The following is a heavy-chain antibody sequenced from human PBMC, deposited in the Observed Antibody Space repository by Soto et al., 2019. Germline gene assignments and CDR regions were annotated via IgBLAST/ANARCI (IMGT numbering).Heavy chain of an antibody. CDR1: GFTFSSYA. D-gene: IGHD5-18*01. CDR2: ITSYGGST. CDR3: VKGGHIYGLTYYNLDY. Sequence: PGGSLRLSCSASGFTFSSYAMYWVRQAPGKGLEYVSAITSYGGSTYYADSVKGRFTISRDNSQNTLYLQMSSLRVEDTAVYYCVKGGHIYGLTYYNLDYWGQGTLVTVSS. V-gene: IGHV3-64D*06. J-gene: IGHJ4*02.